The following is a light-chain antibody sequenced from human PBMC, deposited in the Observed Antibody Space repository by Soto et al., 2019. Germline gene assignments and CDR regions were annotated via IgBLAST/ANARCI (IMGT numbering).Light chain of an antibody. CDR3: QQDGSSPPYT. CDR2: VAS. Sequence: EIVLTQSPGTLALSPGERATLSCRASQSVGSTYLAWYQQKPGQAPRLLIYVASTRATGIPDRFSGSGSGTDFTLSTSGLEPEDVAVYYSQQDGSSPPYTFGQGTKLQIK. V-gene: IGKV3-20*01. CDR1: QSVGSTY. J-gene: IGKJ2*01.